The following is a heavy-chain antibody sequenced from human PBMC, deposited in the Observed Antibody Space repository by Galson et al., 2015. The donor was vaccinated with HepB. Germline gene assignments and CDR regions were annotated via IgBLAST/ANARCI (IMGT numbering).Heavy chain of an antibody. V-gene: IGHV5-51*01. CDR3: ARPRMVRGVVYGMDV. CDR1: GYSFTSYW. CDR2: IYPGDSDT. D-gene: IGHD3-10*01. J-gene: IGHJ6*02. Sequence: QSGAEVKKPGESLKISCKGSGYSFTSYWIGWVRQMPGKGLEWMGIIYPGDSDTRYSPSFQGQVTISADKSISTAYPQWSSLKASDTAMYYCARPRMVRGVVYGMDVWGQGTTVTVSS.